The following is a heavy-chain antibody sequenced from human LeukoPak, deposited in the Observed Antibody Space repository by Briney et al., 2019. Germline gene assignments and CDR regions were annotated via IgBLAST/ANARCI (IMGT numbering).Heavy chain of an antibody. CDR3: ARTPPTDCSSTSCYPPYYFDY. CDR1: KFTFSSYG. Sequence: GGSLRLSCEASKFTFSSYGMSWIRQAPGKGLEWVSYISSSGSTIYYADSVKGRFTISRDNAKNSLYLQMNSLRAEDTAVYYCARTPPTDCSSTSCYPPYYFDYWGQGTLVTVSS. CDR2: ISSSGSTI. V-gene: IGHV3-48*04. J-gene: IGHJ4*02. D-gene: IGHD2-2*01.